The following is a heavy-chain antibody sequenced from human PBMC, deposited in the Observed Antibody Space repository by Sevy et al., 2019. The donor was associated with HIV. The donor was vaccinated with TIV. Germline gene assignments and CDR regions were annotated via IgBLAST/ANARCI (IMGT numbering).Heavy chain of an antibody. V-gene: IGHV3-11*06. CDR1: GFTFSAYY. J-gene: IGHJ4*02. CDR3: ARSRSNYGDYYFDY. CDR2: ISSGSTYT. D-gene: IGHD4-17*01. Sequence: GGSLRLSCAASGFTFSAYYMTWIRQAPGKGLEWVSYISSGSTYTNYADSVKGRFTISRYNAKNSLYLQMNSMRAEDTAVYYCARSRSNYGDYYFDYWGQGTLVTVSS.